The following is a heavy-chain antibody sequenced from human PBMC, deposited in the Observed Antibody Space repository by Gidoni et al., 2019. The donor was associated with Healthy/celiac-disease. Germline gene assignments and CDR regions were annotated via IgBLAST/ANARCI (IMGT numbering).Heavy chain of an antibody. CDR1: GGPFSGYY. J-gene: IGHJ4*02. D-gene: IGHD5-18*01. CDR2: INHSGST. Sequence: QVQLQQWGAGLLKPSETLSLTCAVHGGPFSGYYWSWIRQPPGKGLEWIGEINHSGSTNYNPSLKSRVTISVDTSKNQFSLKLSSVTAADTAVYYCASRGYSYGGANGDYWGQGTLVTVSS. CDR3: ASRGYSYGGANGDY. V-gene: IGHV4-34*01.